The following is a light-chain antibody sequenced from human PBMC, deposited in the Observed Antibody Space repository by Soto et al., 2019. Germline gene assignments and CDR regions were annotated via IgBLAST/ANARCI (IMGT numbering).Light chain of an antibody. CDR2: EGN. Sequence: QSALTQPASVSGSPGQSITISCTGTSSNVGSYNLVSWYQHHPGKVPKLMIYEGNRRPSGVSNRFSGSKSGNTASLTISGLQAEDEADYYCCSYAGGNTYVFGTGTKLTVL. J-gene: IGLJ1*01. CDR1: SSNVGSYNL. CDR3: CSYAGGNTYV. V-gene: IGLV2-23*01.